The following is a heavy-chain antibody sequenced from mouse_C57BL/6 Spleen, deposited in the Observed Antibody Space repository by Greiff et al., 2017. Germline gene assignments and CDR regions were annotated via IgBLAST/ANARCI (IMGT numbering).Heavy chain of an antibody. CDR3: VRERGGGVLPTEYFGV. D-gene: IGHD5-5*01. V-gene: IGHV10-3*01. CDR2: IRSKSSNYAT. J-gene: IGHJ1*03. CDR1: GFTFNTYA. Sequence: VMLVESGGGLVQPKGSLKLSCAASGFTFNTYAMHWVRQAPGKGLEWVARIRSKSSNYATYYADSVKDRFTIARDASQSMLYLQMNNLKTEDTAMYYCVRERGGGVLPTEYFGVWGTGTTGTVSS.